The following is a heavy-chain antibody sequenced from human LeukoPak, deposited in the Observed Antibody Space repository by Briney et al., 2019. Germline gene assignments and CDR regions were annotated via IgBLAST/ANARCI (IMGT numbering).Heavy chain of an antibody. Sequence: ASVKLSCTASGFTFSSYAISWVRQAPGQGLECMGGISPIFGTANYAQKFKDRVTITADESTSTAYMELSSLRSEDTAVYYCATTMRGNSEFGDFDYWGQGTLVTVSS. D-gene: IGHD4-23*01. CDR3: ATTMRGNSEFGDFDY. J-gene: IGHJ4*02. CDR2: ISPIFGTA. CDR1: GFTFSSYA. V-gene: IGHV1-69*13.